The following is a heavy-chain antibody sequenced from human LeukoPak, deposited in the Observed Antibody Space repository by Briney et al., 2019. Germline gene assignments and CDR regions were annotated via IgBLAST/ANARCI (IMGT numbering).Heavy chain of an antibody. V-gene: IGHV3-7*03. CDR3: AKGGGSYFRRVTYYYYYMDV. CDR1: GFTFSSYW. D-gene: IGHD1-26*01. J-gene: IGHJ6*03. Sequence: PGGSLRLSCAASGFTFSSYWMSWVRQAPGKGLEWVANIKQDGSEKYYVDSVNGRFTISRDNSKNTLYLQMISLRAEDTAVYYCAKGGGSYFRRVTYYYYYMDVWGKGTTVTVSS. CDR2: IKQDGSEK.